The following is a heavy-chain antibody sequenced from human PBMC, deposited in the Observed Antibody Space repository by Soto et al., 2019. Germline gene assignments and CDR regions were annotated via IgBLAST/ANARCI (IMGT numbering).Heavy chain of an antibody. V-gene: IGHV3-33*01. Sequence: QVQLVESGGGVVQPGRSLRLSCAASGFTFSSYGMHWVRQAPGKGLEWVAVIWYDGSNKYYADSVKGRFTISRDNSKNTLYLQMNSLRAEDTAVYYCARPDYGGTYFDYWGQGTLVTVSS. J-gene: IGHJ4*02. CDR2: IWYDGSNK. CDR1: GFTFSSYG. CDR3: ARPDYGGTYFDY. D-gene: IGHD4-17*01.